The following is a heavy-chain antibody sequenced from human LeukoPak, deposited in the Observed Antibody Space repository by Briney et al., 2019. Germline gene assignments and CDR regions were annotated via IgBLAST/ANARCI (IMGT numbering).Heavy chain of an antibody. D-gene: IGHD5-18*01. Sequence: SETLSLTCTVSGGSISSHYWSWIRQPPGKGLEWIGYISYSESTNYNPSLKSRVTISADTSKNQFSLKLSSVTAADTAVYYCARLKYNYGPFDYWGQATQVTVSS. J-gene: IGHJ4*02. CDR3: ARLKYNYGPFDY. V-gene: IGHV4-59*08. CDR1: GGSISSHY. CDR2: ISYSEST.